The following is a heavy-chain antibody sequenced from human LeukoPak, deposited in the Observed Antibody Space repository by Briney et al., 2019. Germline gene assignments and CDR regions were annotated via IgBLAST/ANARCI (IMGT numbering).Heavy chain of an antibody. D-gene: IGHD4-17*01. J-gene: IGHJ4*02. CDR1: RFTFRNYG. CDR3: AKEIWPTVTTPGHTYF. Sequence: PGGSLRLSCAASRFTFRNYGMHWVRQAPGKGLEWVAFIRYDGSNKYYADSVKGRFTISRDNSKNTLYLQMNSLRTEDTAVYYCAKEIWPTVTTPGHTYFWGQGTLVTVSS. CDR2: IRYDGSNK. V-gene: IGHV3-30*02.